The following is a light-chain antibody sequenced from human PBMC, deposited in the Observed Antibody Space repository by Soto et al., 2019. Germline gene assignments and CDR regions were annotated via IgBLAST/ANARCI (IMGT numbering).Light chain of an antibody. Sequence: EIVLTQSPATLSLSPGEGATLSCRASQSISKYLVWYQQKPGQAPRVLIYDTSNRATGIPARFSGTGSGTDFTLTISSLEAEDFADYYCQQRSDWPVTFGPGTKVDIK. J-gene: IGKJ3*01. CDR1: QSISKY. CDR3: QQRSDWPVT. CDR2: DTS. V-gene: IGKV3-11*01.